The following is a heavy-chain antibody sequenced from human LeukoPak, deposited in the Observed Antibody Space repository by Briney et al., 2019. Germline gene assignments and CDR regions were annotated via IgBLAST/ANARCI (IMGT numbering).Heavy chain of an antibody. CDR3: ARDDGPYSSNSFLDY. CDR1: GFTFSHYW. Sequence: PGESLRLSCAASGFTFSHYWMHWVRQAPGKGLVWVSRISDDGSDTNYADFVKGRFTISRDNAKNTLYLQMYSLRDEDTALYYCARDDGPYSSNSFLDYWGQGAQVTVSS. J-gene: IGHJ4*02. D-gene: IGHD6-13*01. CDR2: ISDDGSDT. V-gene: IGHV3-74*01.